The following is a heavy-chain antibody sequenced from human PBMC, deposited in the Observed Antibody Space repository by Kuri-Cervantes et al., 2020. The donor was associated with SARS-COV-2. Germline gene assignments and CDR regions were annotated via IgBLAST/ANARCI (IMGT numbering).Heavy chain of an antibody. CDR3: ARGGYSYGRRKILRWFDP. CDR1: GYTFSDYY. CDR2: INPKTGGA. Sequence: ASVKVSCKASGYTFSDYYIHWVRQAPGQGLEWMGWINPKTGGAKYAQKFQGRVTITADESTSTAFMELSSLRSEDTAVYYCARGGYSYGRRKILRWFDPWGQGTLVTVSS. D-gene: IGHD5-18*01. J-gene: IGHJ5*02. V-gene: IGHV1-2*02.